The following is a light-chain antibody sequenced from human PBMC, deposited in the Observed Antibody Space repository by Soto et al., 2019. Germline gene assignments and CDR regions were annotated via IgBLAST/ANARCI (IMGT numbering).Light chain of an antibody. V-gene: IGLV2-11*01. CDR3: CSYAGSYTVL. Sequence: QSALTQPRSVSGSPGQSVTISCTGTSSDVGGYNSVSWYQQHPGKAPKLMIYDVSKRPSGVPDRFSGSKSGNTASLTISGLQAAFEADHYSCSYAGSYTVLFGGGTKLTLL. CDR2: DVS. CDR1: SSDVGGYNS. J-gene: IGLJ2*01.